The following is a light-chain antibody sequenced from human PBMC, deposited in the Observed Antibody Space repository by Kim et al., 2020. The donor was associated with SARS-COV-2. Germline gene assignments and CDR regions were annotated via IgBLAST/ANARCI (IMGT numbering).Light chain of an antibody. V-gene: IGLV1-51*01. CDR3: GTWDSSLSAVV. CDR1: CSNIGNNY. J-gene: IGLJ2*01. Sequence: QSVLTQPPSVSAAPGQKVTISCSGSCSNIGNNYVSWYQQLPGTAPKLLIYDNNKRPSGIPDRFSGSKSGTSATLGITGLQTGDEADYYCGTWDSSLSAVVFGGGTQLTVL. CDR2: DNN.